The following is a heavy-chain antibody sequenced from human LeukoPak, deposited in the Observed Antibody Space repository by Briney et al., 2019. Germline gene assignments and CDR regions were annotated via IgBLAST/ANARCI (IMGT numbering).Heavy chain of an antibody. CDR2: ISHTGGAT. Sequence: GGSLRLSSAALGIASAKNAMSWGRQLPRGSPEWVLGISHTGGATYYAHSVKGRFTISRDNSKNTVSLQMSSLRAEDTALYYCGNFKGKDGIKDHFDYWGEGGLATV. CDR1: GIASAKNA. CDR3: GNFKGKDGIKDHFDY. V-gene: IGHV3-23*01. J-gene: IGHJ4*02. D-gene: IGHD3-3*02.